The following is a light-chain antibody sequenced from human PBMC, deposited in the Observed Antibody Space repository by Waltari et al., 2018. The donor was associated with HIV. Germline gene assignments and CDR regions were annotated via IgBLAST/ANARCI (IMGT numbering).Light chain of an antibody. CDR1: QSVLYRSDNKNY. J-gene: IGKJ1*01. CDR2: WTS. CDR3: QQFYGFPWT. V-gene: IGKV4-1*01. Sequence: DIVMTQSPDSLAVSLGERATINCKSSQSVLYRSDNKNYLAWYQHKPGQPPKLLISWTSAREYGVPDRFSGSGSGATFTLTIRSLRAEDVAVYYCQQFYGFPWTFGQGTKVEIK.